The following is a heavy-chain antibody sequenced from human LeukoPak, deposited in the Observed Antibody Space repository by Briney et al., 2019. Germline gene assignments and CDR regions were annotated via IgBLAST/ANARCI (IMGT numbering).Heavy chain of an antibody. D-gene: IGHD4-17*01. V-gene: IGHV3-23*01. CDR1: GFTLNNYA. CDR2: ITSSGST. CDR3: AKDLYGDYDFDC. J-gene: IGHJ4*02. Sequence: TGASLRLSCAATGFTLNNYAMNWVRQAPGKGREWVSVITSSGSTYYADSVKGRFTISRDNSKNTLYLQMNSLRAEDTAIYYCAKDLYGDYDFDCWGRGTLVTVSS.